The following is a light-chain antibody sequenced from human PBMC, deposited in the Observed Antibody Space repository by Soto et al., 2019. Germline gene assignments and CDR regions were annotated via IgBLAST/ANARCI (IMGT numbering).Light chain of an antibody. CDR1: QGISSY. CDR3: QQYRSYSRT. J-gene: IGKJ2*02. CDR2: AAS. V-gene: IGKV1-8*01. Sequence: AIRMTQSPSSLSASTGDRVTITCRASQGISSYLAWYQQKPGKAPKLLIYAASTLQSGVPSRFSGSGSGTEFTLTINSLQADDLATYYCQQYRSYSRTFGQGTKLEIK.